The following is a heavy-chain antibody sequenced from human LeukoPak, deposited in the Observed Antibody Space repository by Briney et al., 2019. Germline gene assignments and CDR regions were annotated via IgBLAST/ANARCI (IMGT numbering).Heavy chain of an antibody. CDR1: GGSISSGGYA. J-gene: IGHJ4*02. CDR2: IYYSGST. CDR3: ARNEGGSFDY. D-gene: IGHD1-26*01. Sequence: SETLSLTCAVSGGSISSGGYAWSWIRQPPGKGLEWIGYIYYSGSTYYNPSLKSRVTMSVDTSKNQFSLKLSSVTAVDTAVYYCARNEGGSFDYWGQGTLVTVSS. V-gene: IGHV4-30-2*01.